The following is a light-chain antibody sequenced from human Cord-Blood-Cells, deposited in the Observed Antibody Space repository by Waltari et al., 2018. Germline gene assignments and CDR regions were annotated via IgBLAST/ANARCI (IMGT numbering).Light chain of an antibody. Sequence: QSALTQPPSASGSPGQSVTISCTGTSSDVGGYNYVSWYQQHPGKAPKLMIYEVSKRPSGGPDRFSGSKSGNTASLTGSGLQAEDEADYYCSSYAGSNNFVVFGGGTKLTVL. CDR1: SSDVGGYNY. CDR2: EVS. CDR3: SSYAGSNNFVV. J-gene: IGLJ2*01. V-gene: IGLV2-8*01.